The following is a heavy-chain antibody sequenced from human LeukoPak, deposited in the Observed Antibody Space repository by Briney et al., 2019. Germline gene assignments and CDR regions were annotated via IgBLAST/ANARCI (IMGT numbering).Heavy chain of an antibody. CDR2: ISSSSSTI. CDR3: ARYGGGGDFDY. D-gene: IGHD3-16*01. V-gene: IGHV3-48*04. J-gene: IGHJ4*02. Sequence: PGGSLRLSCAASRFTFNSYSMNWVRQAPGKGLEWVSSISSSSSTIYYADSVKGRFTISRDNGKNPLNLEMKNLRVEDRGVYHSARYGGGGDFDYWGQGTLVTVSS. CDR1: RFTFNSYS.